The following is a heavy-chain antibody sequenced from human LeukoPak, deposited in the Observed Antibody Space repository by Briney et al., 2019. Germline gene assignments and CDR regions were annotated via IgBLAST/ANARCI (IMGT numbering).Heavy chain of an antibody. CDR2: VNPNSGGT. V-gene: IGHV1-2*02. Sequence: VASVKVSCKASGYTFTGYYLHWVRQAPGQGLEWMGCVNPNSGGTNYAQRFQGRVTMTRDTSISTAYMELSRLRSDDTAVYYCASLPPTYCSGGSCHTRDGYIHDYWGQGTLVTVSS. D-gene: IGHD2-15*01. J-gene: IGHJ4*02. CDR1: GYTFTGYY. CDR3: ASLPPTYCSGGSCHTRDGYIHDY.